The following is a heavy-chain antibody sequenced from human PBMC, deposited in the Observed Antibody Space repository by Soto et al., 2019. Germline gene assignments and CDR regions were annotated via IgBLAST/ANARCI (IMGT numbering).Heavy chain of an antibody. CDR2: IDPSDSYT. Sequence: PGESLKISCKGSGYSFTSYWISWVRQMPGKGLEWMGRIDPSDSYTNYSPSFQGHVTISADKSISTAYLQWSSLKASDTAMYYCARHLGYCPNGVCSSYYYYGMDVWGQGTTVTVSS. CDR3: ARHLGYCPNGVCSSYYYYGMDV. V-gene: IGHV5-10-1*01. CDR1: GYSFTSYW. D-gene: IGHD2-8*01. J-gene: IGHJ6*02.